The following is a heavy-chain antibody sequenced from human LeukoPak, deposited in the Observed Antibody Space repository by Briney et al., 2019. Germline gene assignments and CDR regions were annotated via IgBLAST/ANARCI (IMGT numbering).Heavy chain of an antibody. Sequence: SETLSLTCTVSGGSISSYYWSWIRQPAGKGLEWIGRIYTSGSTNYNPSLKSRVTISVDTSKNQFSLKLSSVTAADTAVYYCARDLRVRGVIITLGYWGQGTLVTVSS. CDR2: IYTSGST. CDR3: ARDLRVRGVIITLGY. D-gene: IGHD3-10*01. CDR1: GGSISSYY. J-gene: IGHJ4*02. V-gene: IGHV4-4*07.